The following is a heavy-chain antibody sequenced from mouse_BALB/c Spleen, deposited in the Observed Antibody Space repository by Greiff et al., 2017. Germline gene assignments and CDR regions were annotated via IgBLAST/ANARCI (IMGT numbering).Heavy chain of an antibody. D-gene: IGHD2-2*01. J-gene: IGHJ4*01. CDR1: GYSITSDYA. Sequence: EVMLVESGPGLVKPSQSLSLTCTVTGYSITSDYAWNWIRQFPGNKLEWMGYISYSGSTSYNPSLKSRISITRDTSKNQFFLQLNSVTTEDTATYYCAIYYGYPYAMDYWGQGTSVTVSS. CDR3: AIYYGYPYAMDY. CDR2: ISYSGST. V-gene: IGHV3-2*02.